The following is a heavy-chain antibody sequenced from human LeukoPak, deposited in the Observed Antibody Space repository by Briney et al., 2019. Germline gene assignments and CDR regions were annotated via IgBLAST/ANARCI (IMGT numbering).Heavy chain of an antibody. V-gene: IGHV3-23*01. CDR3: VKGPRPDITVAHTVES. CDR1: GFTFNRNA. J-gene: IGHJ4*02. D-gene: IGHD6-19*01. Sequence: PGGSLRLSCAASGFTFNRNAISWVRQAPGKGLEWVSTIGGSGDKTFYADSVKGRFTISRDNSKNSLYLQMNTVRAEDTAVYYCVKGPRPDITVAHTVESWGQGTLVTVSS. CDR2: IGGSGDKT.